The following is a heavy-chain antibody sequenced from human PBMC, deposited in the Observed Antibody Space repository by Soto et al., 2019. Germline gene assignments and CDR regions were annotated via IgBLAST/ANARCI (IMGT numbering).Heavy chain of an antibody. Sequence: PSETLSLTCTVSGGSISSYYWSWIRQPPGKGLEWIGYIYYSGSTNYNPSLKSRVTISVDTSKNQFSLKLSSVTAADTAVYYCARWDGLYGSGSYYRWFDPWGQGTLVTVSS. J-gene: IGHJ5*02. CDR2: IYYSGST. CDR1: GGSISSYY. V-gene: IGHV4-59*01. CDR3: ARWDGLYGSGSYYRWFDP. D-gene: IGHD3-10*01.